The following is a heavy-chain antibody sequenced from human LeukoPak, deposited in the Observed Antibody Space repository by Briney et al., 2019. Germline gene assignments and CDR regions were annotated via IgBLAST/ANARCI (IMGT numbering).Heavy chain of an antibody. J-gene: IGHJ4*02. Sequence: SSETLSLTCTVSGGSISSSSYYWGWIRQPPGKGLEWIGSIYYSGSTYYNPSLKSRVTISVDTSKNQFSLKLSSVTAADTAVYYCARRSTLWITMVRGVAVFDYWGQGTLVTVSS. CDR1: GGSISSSSYY. V-gene: IGHV4-39*01. CDR2: IYYSGST. D-gene: IGHD3-10*01. CDR3: ARRSTLWITMVRGVAVFDY.